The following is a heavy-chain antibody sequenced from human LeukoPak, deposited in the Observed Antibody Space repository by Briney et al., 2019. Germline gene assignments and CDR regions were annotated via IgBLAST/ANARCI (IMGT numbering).Heavy chain of an antibody. J-gene: IGHJ6*02. CDR2: IFDTGTT. CDR3: ARGVGDSNYYFYYYGMDV. D-gene: IGHD4-17*01. Sequence: SETLSLTCTVSGGSFSNKYWTWIRQAPGKRLEWIGYIFDTGTTNYNPSLKSRVSISVDMSKSQFSLKLGSVTTADTAVYYCARGVGDSNYYFYYYGMDVWGQGTTVTVSS. CDR1: GGSFSNKY. V-gene: IGHV4-59*01.